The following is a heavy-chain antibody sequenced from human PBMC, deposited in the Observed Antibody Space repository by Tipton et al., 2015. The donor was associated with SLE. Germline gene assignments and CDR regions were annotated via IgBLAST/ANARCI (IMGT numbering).Heavy chain of an antibody. Sequence: LRLSCAVRGGSFNNYFWSWIRQPPGKGLEWLGEVRPSRYPTYNPSLGSRITIALDTSKNQYSLTLKSVTAADTAVYYCARFWNSGWLDSFDLWGQGTVVTVSS. CDR1: GGSFNNYF. CDR3: ARFWNSGWLDSFDL. J-gene: IGHJ3*01. V-gene: IGHV4-34*01. D-gene: IGHD6-19*01. CDR2: VRPSRYP.